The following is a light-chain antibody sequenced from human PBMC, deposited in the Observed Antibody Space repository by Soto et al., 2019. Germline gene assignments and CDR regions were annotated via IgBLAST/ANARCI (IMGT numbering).Light chain of an antibody. CDR3: QQSYSTLAWT. Sequence: DIQMTQSPSSLSASVGDRVTLTCRASQSISSYLNWYQQKPGKAPKFLIYAASSLQSGVPSRFSGSGSGTDFALTISILQPEDFATYYCQQSYSTLAWTFGQGTKVEIK. CDR2: AAS. J-gene: IGKJ1*01. V-gene: IGKV1-39*01. CDR1: QSISSY.